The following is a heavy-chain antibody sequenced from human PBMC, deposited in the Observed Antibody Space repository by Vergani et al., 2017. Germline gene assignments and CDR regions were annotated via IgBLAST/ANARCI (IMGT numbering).Heavy chain of an antibody. CDR3: AKDPRSYDFWSGYYPGGFDY. J-gene: IGHJ4*02. D-gene: IGHD3-3*01. CDR2: ISSSSSYI. Sequence: EVQLVESGGVVVQPGGSLRLSCAASGFTFSSYSMNWVRQAPGKGLEWVSSISSSSSYIYYADSVKGRFTISRDNAKNSLYLQMNSLRAEDTAVYYCAKDPRSYDFWSGYYPGGFDYWGQGTLVTVSS. CDR1: GFTFSSYS. V-gene: IGHV3-21*04.